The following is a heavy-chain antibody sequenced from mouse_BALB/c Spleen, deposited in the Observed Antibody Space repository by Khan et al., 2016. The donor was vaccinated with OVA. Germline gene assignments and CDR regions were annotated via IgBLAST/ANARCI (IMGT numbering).Heavy chain of an antibody. CDR1: EFTFSNYA. CDR2: ISSGGKT. Sequence: EVELVESGGGLVKPGGSLKLSCAASEFTFSNYAMSWVRQTPEKRLEWVASISSGGKTYYPDSVKGRFTISRDNARNILSLQMSSLRSEYTAMYYCARDDWFAYWGQGTLVTVSA. V-gene: IGHV5-6-5*01. J-gene: IGHJ3*01. CDR3: ARDDWFAY.